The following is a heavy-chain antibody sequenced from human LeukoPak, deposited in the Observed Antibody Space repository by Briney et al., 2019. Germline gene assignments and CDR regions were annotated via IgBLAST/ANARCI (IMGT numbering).Heavy chain of an antibody. CDR3: AKWRRGGWSLDY. CDR1: EFTFISYW. D-gene: IGHD6-19*01. V-gene: IGHV3-7*03. J-gene: IGHJ4*02. Sequence: PGGSLRLSCAASEFTFISYWMTWVRQAPGKGLEWVANIKQDGSEKYYVDSVKGRFTISRDNAKNSLYLQMNSLRAEDTAVYYCAKWRRGGWSLDYWGQGTLVTVSS. CDR2: IKQDGSEK.